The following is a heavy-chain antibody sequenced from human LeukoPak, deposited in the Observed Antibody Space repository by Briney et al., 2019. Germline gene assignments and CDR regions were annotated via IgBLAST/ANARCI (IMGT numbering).Heavy chain of an antibody. CDR2: ISSSSSTI. V-gene: IGHV3-48*04. J-gene: IGHJ4*02. Sequence: SGGSLRLSCAASGFTFSSYSMNWVRQAPGKGLEWVSYISSSSSTIYYADSVKGRFTISRDNAKNSLYLQMNSLRAEDTAVYYCARDDPAPYDYVWGTALDYWGQGTLVTVSS. D-gene: IGHD3-16*01. CDR1: GFTFSSYS. CDR3: ARDDPAPYDYVWGTALDY.